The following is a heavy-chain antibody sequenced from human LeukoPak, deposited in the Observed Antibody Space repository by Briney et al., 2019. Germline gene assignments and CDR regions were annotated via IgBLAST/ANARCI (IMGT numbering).Heavy chain of an antibody. Sequence: GGSLRLSCAASGFTFSSYGMHWVRQAPGKRLEWVAVISYDGSNKYYADSVKGRFTISRDNSKNTLYLQMNSLRAEDTAVYYCALVVVVAATGAFDIWGQGTMVTVSS. CDR3: ALVVVVAATGAFDI. CDR2: ISYDGSNK. D-gene: IGHD2-15*01. J-gene: IGHJ3*02. V-gene: IGHV3-30*03. CDR1: GFTFSSYG.